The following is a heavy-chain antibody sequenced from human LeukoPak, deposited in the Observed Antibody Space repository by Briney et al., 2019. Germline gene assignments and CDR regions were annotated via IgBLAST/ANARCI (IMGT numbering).Heavy chain of an antibody. CDR2: ISYDGSNK. CDR3: AKDPSLYYGSGSFHLDP. CDR1: GFTFSSYG. D-gene: IGHD3-10*01. J-gene: IGHJ5*02. Sequence: GRSLRLSCAASGFTFSSYGMHWVRQAPGKGLEWVAVISYDGSNKYYADSVKGRFTISRDNSKNTLYLQVNSLRAEDTAEYYCAKDPSLYYGSGSFHLDPWGQGTLVTVSS. V-gene: IGHV3-30*18.